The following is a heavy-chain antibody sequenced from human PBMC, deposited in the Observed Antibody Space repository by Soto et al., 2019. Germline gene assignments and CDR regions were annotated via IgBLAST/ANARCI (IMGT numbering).Heavy chain of an antibody. D-gene: IGHD3-3*01. J-gene: IGHJ4*02. CDR3: ARAARGLRFLEWLFDY. CDR2: INPNSGGT. Sequence: QVQLVQSGAEVKKPGASVKVSCKASGYTFTGYYMHWVRQAPGQGLEWMGWINPNSGGTNYAQKFQGRVTMTRDTSISTAYRELSRLRSDDTAVYYCARAARGLRFLEWLFDYWGQGTLVTVAS. CDR1: GYTFTGYY. V-gene: IGHV1-2*02.